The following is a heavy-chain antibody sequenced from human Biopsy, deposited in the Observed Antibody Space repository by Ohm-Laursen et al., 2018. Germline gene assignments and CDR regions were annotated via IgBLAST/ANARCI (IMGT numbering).Heavy chain of an antibody. CDR2: INHSGST. Sequence: GTLSLTCAVYGGSFSGYYWSWIRQPPGKGLEWIGEINHSGSTNYNPSLKSRFTISVDTSKNQFSLKLSSVTAADTAVYYWARRGSGGSSFDHWGQGTLVTVSS. CDR3: ARRGSGGSSFDH. CDR1: GGSFSGYY. V-gene: IGHV4-34*01. D-gene: IGHD2-15*01. J-gene: IGHJ4*02.